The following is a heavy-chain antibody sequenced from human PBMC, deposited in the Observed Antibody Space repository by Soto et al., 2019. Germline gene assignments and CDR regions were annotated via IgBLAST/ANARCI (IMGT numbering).Heavy chain of an antibody. Sequence: SETLSLTCAVYGGSFSGYYWSWIRQPPGKGLEWIGEINHSGSTNYNPSLKSRVTMSVDTSKNQFSLKLSSVTAADTAVYYCARRGWLRFFPWAFDIWGQGTMVTVSS. D-gene: IGHD5-12*01. CDR1: GGSFSGYY. J-gene: IGHJ3*02. CDR2: INHSGST. V-gene: IGHV4-34*01. CDR3: ARRGWLRFFPWAFDI.